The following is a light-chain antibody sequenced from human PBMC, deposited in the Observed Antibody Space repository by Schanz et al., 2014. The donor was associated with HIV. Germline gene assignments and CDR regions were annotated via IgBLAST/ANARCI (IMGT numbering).Light chain of an antibody. CDR2: SNN. V-gene: IGLV1-44*01. CDR1: SSNIGGNS. J-gene: IGLJ1*01. Sequence: QSVLTQPPSTSGTPGQRVTISCSGSSSNIGGNSVNWFQHLPGATPKLLIYSNNLRPSGVPDRFSGSKSGTAASLAITGLQAEDEADYYCQSYDKSLSGPYVFGGGTKLTVL. CDR3: QSYDKSLSGPYV.